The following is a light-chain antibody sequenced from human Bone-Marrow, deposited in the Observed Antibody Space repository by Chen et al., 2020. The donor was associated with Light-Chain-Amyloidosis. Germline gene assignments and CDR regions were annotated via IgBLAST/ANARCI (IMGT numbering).Light chain of an antibody. CDR3: QQSYTSPCT. V-gene: IGKV1-39*01. Sequence: DIQMTQSPSSLSAFVGDRVTITCRPSQFISSYLSWYQQRPGKAPKLLIFGASRLPSGVPSRFSGSGSGTDFTLTISSLEPEDFALSYCQQSYTSPCTFGGGTKVEI. CDR1: QFISSY. CDR2: GAS. J-gene: IGKJ4*01.